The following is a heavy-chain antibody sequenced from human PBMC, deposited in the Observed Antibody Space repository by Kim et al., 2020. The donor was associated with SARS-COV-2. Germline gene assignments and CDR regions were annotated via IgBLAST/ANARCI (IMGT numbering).Heavy chain of an antibody. J-gene: IGHJ4*02. Sequence: EQKVQGRVTMTRDTSTSTVYMERSSLRSEDSAVYYCARGLRYFDWALGYWGQGTLVTVSS. V-gene: IGHV1-46*01. D-gene: IGHD3-9*01. CDR3: ARGLRYFDWALGY.